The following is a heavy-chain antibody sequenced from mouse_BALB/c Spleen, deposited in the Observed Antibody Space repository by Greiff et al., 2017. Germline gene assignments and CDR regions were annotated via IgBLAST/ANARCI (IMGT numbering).Heavy chain of an antibody. V-gene: IGHV6-6*02. J-gene: IGHJ4*01. D-gene: IGHD1-1*01. CDR1: GFTFSNYW. CDR3: TRDYESAMDY. Sequence: EVKLEESGGGLVQPGGSMKLSCVASGFTFSNYWMNWVRQSPEKGLEWVAEIRLKSNNYATHYAESVKGRFTISRDDSKSSVYLQMNNLRAEDTGIYYCTRDYESAMDYWGQGTSVTVSS. CDR2: IRLKSNNYAT.